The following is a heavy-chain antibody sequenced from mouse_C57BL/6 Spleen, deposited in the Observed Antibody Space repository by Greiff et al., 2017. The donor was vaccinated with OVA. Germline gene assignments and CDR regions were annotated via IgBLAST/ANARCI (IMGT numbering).Heavy chain of an antibody. CDR3: TGGNYEY. Sequence: VQLQESGAELVRPGASVTLSCKASGYTFTDYEMHWVKQTPVHGLEWIGAIDPETGGTAYNQKFKGKAILTADKSSSTAYMELRSLTSEDSAVYYCTGGNYEYWGQGTTLTVSS. V-gene: IGHV1-15*01. CDR1: GYTFTDYE. CDR2: IDPETGGT. D-gene: IGHD2-1*01. J-gene: IGHJ2*01.